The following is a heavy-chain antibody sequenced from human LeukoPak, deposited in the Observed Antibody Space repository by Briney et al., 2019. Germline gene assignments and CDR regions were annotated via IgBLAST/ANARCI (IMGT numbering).Heavy chain of an antibody. Sequence: PSGTLSVTCVVSGGSISSSNWWSWVRQSPGKGLEWIGKIYHSGSTNDNPSLKSRVTISVDKSKNQFSLRLSSVTAADTAVYYCARPNHKDHCSSVGCYRYFDYWGQGTLVTVSS. CDR3: ARPNHKDHCSSVGCYRYFDY. J-gene: IGHJ4*02. CDR2: IYHSGST. CDR1: GGSISSSNW. D-gene: IGHD2-2*02. V-gene: IGHV4-4*02.